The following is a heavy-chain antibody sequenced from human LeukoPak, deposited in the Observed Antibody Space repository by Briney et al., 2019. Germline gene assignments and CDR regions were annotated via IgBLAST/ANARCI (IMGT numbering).Heavy chain of an antibody. CDR3: ARSPNYGSAKLSFKRLVTMDV. CDR1: GGSFSGYY. D-gene: IGHD3-10*01. Sequence: PSETLSLTCAVYGGSFSGYYWSWIRQPPGKGLEWIGEINHSGSTNYNPSLKSRVTISVDTSKNQFSLKLSSVTAADTAVYYCARSPNYGSAKLSFKRLVTMDVWGQGTTVTVSS. V-gene: IGHV4-34*01. J-gene: IGHJ6*02. CDR2: INHSGST.